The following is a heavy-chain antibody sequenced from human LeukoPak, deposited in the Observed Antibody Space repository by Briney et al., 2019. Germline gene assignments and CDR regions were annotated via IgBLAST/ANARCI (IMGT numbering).Heavy chain of an antibody. V-gene: IGHV1-8*01. CDR3: ARDVRDLGELDY. D-gene: IGHD3-10*01. J-gene: IGHJ4*02. CDR1: GYTFTSYD. CDR2: MNPNSGNT. Sequence: ASVKVSCKASGYTFTSYDINWVRQATGQGLEWMGWMNPNSGNTGYAQKFQGRVTMTRNTSISTAYMELSSLRSEDTAVHYCARDVRDLGELDYWGQGTLVTVSS.